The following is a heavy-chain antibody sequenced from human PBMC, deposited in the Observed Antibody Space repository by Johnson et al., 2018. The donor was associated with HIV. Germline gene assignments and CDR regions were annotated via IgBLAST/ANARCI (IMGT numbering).Heavy chain of an antibody. CDR2: FYSDSNT. Sequence: MLLVESGGGLVQPGGSLRLSCAASGIIVTGNFMSWVRQAPGKGLEWVSVFYSDSNTYSSDSVKGRFTISRDNSKNTLYLQMNSLRAEDTAVYYCARERIAAAGLDAFDIWGQGTMVTVSA. D-gene: IGHD6-13*01. V-gene: IGHV3-66*01. CDR3: ARERIAAAGLDAFDI. J-gene: IGHJ3*02. CDR1: GIIVTGNF.